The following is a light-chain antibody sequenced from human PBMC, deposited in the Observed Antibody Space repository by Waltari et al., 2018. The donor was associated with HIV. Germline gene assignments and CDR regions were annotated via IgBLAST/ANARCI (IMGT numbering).Light chain of an antibody. Sequence: DIQMTQSPSSLSASVGDRVTITCRASQSISSYLNWYQQNPGKAPKLLISAASSLQGGVPSRFSGSGSGTDFTLTISSLQPEDFAIHYCQQSYSTLPYTLGPGTKLAIK. CDR3: QQSYSTLPYT. CDR2: AAS. CDR1: QSISSY. V-gene: IGKV1-39*01. J-gene: IGKJ2*01.